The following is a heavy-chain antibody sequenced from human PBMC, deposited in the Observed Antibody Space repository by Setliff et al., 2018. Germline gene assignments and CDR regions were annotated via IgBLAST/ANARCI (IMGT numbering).Heavy chain of an antibody. Sequence: SETLSLTCTVSGGSISSSSYYWGWIRQPPGKGLEWIGSIYYSGSTYYNPSLKSRVTISVDTSKNQFSLKLSSVTAADTAVYYCAREAGYYDSSGPVGVPYYYYMDVWGKGTTVTVS. D-gene: IGHD3-22*01. V-gene: IGHV4-39*02. CDR1: GGSISSSSYY. CDR3: AREAGYYDSSGPVGVPYYYYMDV. CDR2: IYYSGST. J-gene: IGHJ6*03.